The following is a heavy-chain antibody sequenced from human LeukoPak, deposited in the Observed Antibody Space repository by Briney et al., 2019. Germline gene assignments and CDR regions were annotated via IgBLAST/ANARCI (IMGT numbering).Heavy chain of an antibody. V-gene: IGHV1-2*02. D-gene: IGHD6-19*01. CDR1: GYTFTGYY. Sequence: ASVKVSCKASGYTFTGYYMHWVRQAPGQGLEWMGWINPKSGGTNYAQKFQGRVTMTRDTSISTAYMELSRLRSDDTAVYYCARDRVAVALLFDYWGQGTLVTVSS. CDR3: ARDRVAVALLFDY. J-gene: IGHJ4*02. CDR2: INPKSGGT.